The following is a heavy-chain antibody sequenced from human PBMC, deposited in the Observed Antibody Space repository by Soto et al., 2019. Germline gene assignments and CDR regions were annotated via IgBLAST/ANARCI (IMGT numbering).Heavy chain of an antibody. CDR1: GYTFTSYA. J-gene: IGHJ3*02. CDR2: INAGNGNT. CDR3: ARGGSSSSWPNAFDI. V-gene: IGHV1-3*01. D-gene: IGHD6-13*01. Sequence: WASVKVSCKASGYTFTSYAMHWVRQAPGQRLEWMGWINAGNGNTKYSQKFQGRVTITRDTSASTAYMELSSLRSEDTAVYYCARGGSSSSWPNAFDIWGQGTMVTVSS.